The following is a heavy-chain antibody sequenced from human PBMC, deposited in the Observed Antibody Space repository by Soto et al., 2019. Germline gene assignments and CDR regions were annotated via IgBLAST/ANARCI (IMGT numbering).Heavy chain of an antibody. CDR1: GYSFSNHW. Sequence: PGESLKISCEGVGYSFSNHWIAWVRQMPEKGLEWMGTIYPGDSDMRYSPSFRGQVTISVDKSINTAYLQWGSLKASDTAKYYCARTSREFWSGPDYWGQGTLVTVSS. J-gene: IGHJ4*02. V-gene: IGHV5-51*01. D-gene: IGHD3-3*01. CDR2: IYPGDSDM. CDR3: ARTSREFWSGPDY.